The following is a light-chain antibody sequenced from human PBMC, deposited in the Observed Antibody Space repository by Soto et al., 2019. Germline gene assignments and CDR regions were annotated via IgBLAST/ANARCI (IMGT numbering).Light chain of an antibody. CDR3: SSYTDTGTHVV. V-gene: IGLV2-14*01. J-gene: IGLJ2*01. Sequence: QSALTQPASVSGSPGQSITISCTGTSSDVGGYNYVSWYQQHPGKAPKLMIYEVRNQPSGVSNRFSGSKSGTTASLTISGLQAEDEADYYCSSYTDTGTHVVFGGGTKLTVL. CDR2: EVR. CDR1: SSDVGGYNY.